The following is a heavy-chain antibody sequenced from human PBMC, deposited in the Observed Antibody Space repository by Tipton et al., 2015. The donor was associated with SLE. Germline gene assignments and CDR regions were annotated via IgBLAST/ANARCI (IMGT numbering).Heavy chain of an antibody. CDR3: AGMGTAGVDY. CDR1: GGSFSGYY. Sequence: TLSLTCAVYGGSFSGYYWSWIRQPPGKGLEWIGEINHSGSTNYNPSLKSRVTISVDTSKNQFSLKLSSVTAADTAVYYCAGMGTAGVDYWGQGTLVTVSS. D-gene: IGHD2-8*02. CDR2: INHSGST. V-gene: IGHV4-34*01. J-gene: IGHJ4*02.